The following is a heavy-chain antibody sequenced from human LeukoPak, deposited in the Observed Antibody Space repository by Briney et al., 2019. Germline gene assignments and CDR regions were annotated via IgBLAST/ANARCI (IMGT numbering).Heavy chain of an antibody. D-gene: IGHD1-14*01. CDR3: AKESPYTSPRNYYFDY. V-gene: IGHV3-23*01. Sequence: PGGSLRLSCVASGFTFSSFAMSWVRQAPGKGLEWVPAISQSSTATYYGDSVKGRSSISRDDSKNTVYLQINSLRADDTAIYYCAKESPYTSPRNYYFDYWGQGTLVTVSS. CDR2: ISQSSTAT. J-gene: IGHJ4*02. CDR1: GFTFSSFA.